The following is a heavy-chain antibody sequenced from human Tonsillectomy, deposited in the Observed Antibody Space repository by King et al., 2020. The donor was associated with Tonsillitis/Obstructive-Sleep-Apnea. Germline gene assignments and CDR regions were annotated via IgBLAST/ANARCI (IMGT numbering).Heavy chain of an antibody. Sequence: VQLVQSGAEVKKPGASVKVSCKASGYTFTGYYMHWVRQAPGQGLEWMGRINPNSGGTNYAQKFQGRGTMTRDTSISTAYMELRRLRSDDTAVYYCARARSGDLDAFDIWGQGTMVTVSS. CDR1: GYTFTGYY. CDR3: ARARSGDLDAFDI. CDR2: INPNSGGT. D-gene: IGHD2-21*02. J-gene: IGHJ3*02. V-gene: IGHV1-2*06.